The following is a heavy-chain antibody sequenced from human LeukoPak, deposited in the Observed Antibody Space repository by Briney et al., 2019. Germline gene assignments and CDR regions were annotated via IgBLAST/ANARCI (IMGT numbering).Heavy chain of an antibody. J-gene: IGHJ6*03. V-gene: IGHV3-53*01. CDR2: IYSGGST. CDR1: GFTFSSYG. Sequence: GGSLRLSCAASGFTFSSYGMSWVRQAPGKGLEWVSVIYSGGSTYYADSVKGRFTISRDNSKNTLYLQMNSLRAEDTAVYYCASQYYYYYYMDVWGKGTTVTVSS. CDR3: ASQYYYYYYMDV.